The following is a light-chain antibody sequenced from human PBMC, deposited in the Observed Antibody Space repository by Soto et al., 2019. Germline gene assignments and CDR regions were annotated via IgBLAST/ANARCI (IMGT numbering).Light chain of an antibody. CDR3: CSYAGTNNSV. Sequence: QSALTQPPSASGSPGQSVTVSCTGTSSDVGGYNYVSWYQQHPGKAPKLIIFEVTKRPSGVPDRFSGSKSGNTASLTVSGLQAEDEADYYCCSYAGTNNSVFATGTKVTVL. J-gene: IGLJ1*01. V-gene: IGLV2-8*01. CDR2: EVT. CDR1: SSDVGGYNY.